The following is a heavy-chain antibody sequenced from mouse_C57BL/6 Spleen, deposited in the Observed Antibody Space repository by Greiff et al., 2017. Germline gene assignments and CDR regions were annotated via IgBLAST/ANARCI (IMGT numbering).Heavy chain of an antibody. D-gene: IGHD2-3*01. CDR2: IDPENGDT. CDR1: GFNIKDDY. Sequence: VQLQQSGAELVRPGASVKLSCTASGFNIKDDYMHWVKQRPEQGLEWIGWIDPENGDTEYASKFQGKATIPADTSSNTAYLQLSSLTSEDTAVYYCTTLNDGYAMDYWGQGTSVTVSS. J-gene: IGHJ4*01. V-gene: IGHV14-4*01. CDR3: TTLNDGYAMDY.